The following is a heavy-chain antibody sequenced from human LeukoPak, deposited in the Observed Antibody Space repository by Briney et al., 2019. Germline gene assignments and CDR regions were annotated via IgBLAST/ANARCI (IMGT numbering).Heavy chain of an antibody. CDR1: GGSISSGGYY. Sequence: PSETLSLTCTVSGGSISSGGYYWSWIRQHPGKGLEWIGYIYYSGSTYYNPSLKSRVTISVDTSKNQFSLKLSSVTAADTAVYYCARAEGSTIFGPYYYYYMDVWGKGTTVTVSS. J-gene: IGHJ6*03. D-gene: IGHD3-3*01. V-gene: IGHV4-31*03. CDR3: ARAEGSTIFGPYYYYYMDV. CDR2: IYYSGST.